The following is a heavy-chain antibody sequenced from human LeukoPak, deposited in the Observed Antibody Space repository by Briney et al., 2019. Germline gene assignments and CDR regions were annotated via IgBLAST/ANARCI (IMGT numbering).Heavy chain of an antibody. CDR2: INPNSGGT. CDR3: ARDRGIQLWPQYFDY. CDR1: GYTFTGYY. D-gene: IGHD5-18*01. J-gene: IGHJ4*02. V-gene: IGHV1-2*02. Sequence: ASVKVSCKASGYTFTGYYMHWVRQAPGQGLEWMGWINPNSGGTNYAQKFQGRVTMTRDTSISTAYMELSRLRSDDTAVYYCARDRGIQLWPQYFDYWGQGTLVTVSS.